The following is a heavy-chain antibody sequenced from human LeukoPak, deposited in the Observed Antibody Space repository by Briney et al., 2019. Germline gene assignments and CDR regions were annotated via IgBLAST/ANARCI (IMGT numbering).Heavy chain of an antibody. J-gene: IGHJ5*02. CDR2: ISGSGGST. Sequence: GGSLRLSCAASGFMFSSNWMSWVRLAPGKGLEWVSAISGSGGSTYYADSVKGRFTISRDNSKNTLYLQMNSLRAEDTAVYYCAKERYYDFWSGYYHWFDPWSQGTLVTVSS. CDR1: GFMFSSNW. V-gene: IGHV3-23*01. D-gene: IGHD3-3*01. CDR3: AKERYYDFWSGYYHWFDP.